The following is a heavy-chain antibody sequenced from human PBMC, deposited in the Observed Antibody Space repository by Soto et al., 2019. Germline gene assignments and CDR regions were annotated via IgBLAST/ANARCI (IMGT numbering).Heavy chain of an antibody. CDR3: ARGESYEYFQH. D-gene: IGHD3-16*02. J-gene: IGHJ1*01. CDR1: GFTFSSYG. Sequence: QVQLVESGGGVVQPGRSLRLSCAASGFTFSSYGMHWVRQAPGKGLEWVAVIWYDGSNKYYADSVKGRFTISRDNSKNTLYLQMNSLRAEDTAVYYCARGESYEYFQHWGQGTLVTVSS. CDR2: IWYDGSNK. V-gene: IGHV3-33*01.